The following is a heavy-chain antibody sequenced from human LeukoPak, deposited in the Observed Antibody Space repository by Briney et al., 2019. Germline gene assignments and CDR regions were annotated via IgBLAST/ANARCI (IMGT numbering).Heavy chain of an antibody. CDR3: AKDFIWFGESFDY. Sequence: PGGSLRLSCAASGFTFSNYGMHWVRQAPGRGLEWVAFIRFDGSNKYYVDSVKGRFTISRDNSKNTLYLQMNSLRPEDSAVYYCAKDFIWFGESFDYWGQGTLVTVSS. CDR1: GFTFSNYG. V-gene: IGHV3-30*02. D-gene: IGHD3-10*01. CDR2: IRFDGSNK. J-gene: IGHJ4*02.